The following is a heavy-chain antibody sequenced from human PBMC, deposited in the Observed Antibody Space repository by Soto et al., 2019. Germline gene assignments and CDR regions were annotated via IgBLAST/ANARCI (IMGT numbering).Heavy chain of an antibody. J-gene: IGHJ5*02. Sequence: SETLSLTCTVSGASMNSYHRRWVRQPAGKGLEWVGHIHSSGSTNYNPSLEKRRNMSVDTSKNQFSLRLMFLTAADTAVYYCARDQGVAAAGITWFDPWGQGSLVTVSS. CDR1: GASMNSYH. V-gene: IGHV4-4*07. D-gene: IGHD6-13*01. CDR3: ARDQGVAAAGITWFDP. CDR2: IHSSGST.